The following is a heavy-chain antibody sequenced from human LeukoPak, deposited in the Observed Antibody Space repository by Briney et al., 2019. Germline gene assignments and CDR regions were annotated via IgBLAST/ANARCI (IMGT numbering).Heavy chain of an antibody. CDR2: ISSSSSSYI. Sequence: PGGSLRLPCAASGFTFSSYSMNWVRQAPGKGLEWVSSISSSSSSYIYYADSVKGRFTISRDNAKNSLYLQMNSLRAEDTAVYYWARGESSGCYPNLDSGGQETLVTVPS. CDR3: ARGESSGCYPNLDS. D-gene: IGHD6-25*01. J-gene: IGHJ4*02. CDR1: GFTFSSYS. V-gene: IGHV3-21*01.